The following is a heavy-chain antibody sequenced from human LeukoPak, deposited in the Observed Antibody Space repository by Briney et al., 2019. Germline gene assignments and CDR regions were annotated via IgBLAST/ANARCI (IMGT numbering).Heavy chain of an antibody. CDR2: ISSSSSYI. CDR1: GLTFSSYS. D-gene: IGHD2-15*01. Sequence: GGSLRLSCAASGLTFSSYSMNWVRQAPGKGLEWVSSISSSSSYIYYADSVKGRFTISRDNAKNSLYLQMNSLRAEDTAVYYCAREHSVVVVVAATYGAFDIWGQGTMVTVSS. J-gene: IGHJ3*02. CDR3: AREHSVVVVVAATYGAFDI. V-gene: IGHV3-21*01.